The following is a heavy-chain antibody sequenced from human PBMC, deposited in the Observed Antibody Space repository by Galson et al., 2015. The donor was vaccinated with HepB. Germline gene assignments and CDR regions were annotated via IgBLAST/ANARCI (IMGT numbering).Heavy chain of an antibody. D-gene: IGHD2-21*01. V-gene: IGHV1-69*13. J-gene: IGHJ5*02. Sequence: SVKVSCKASGGTFSSYAISWVRQAPGQGLEWMGGIIPIFGTANYAQKFQGRVTITADESTSTAYMELSSLRSEDTAVYYCARDSACGGDCPNDRNWFDPWGQGTLVTVSS. CDR3: ARDSACGGDCPNDRNWFDP. CDR1: GGTFSSYA. CDR2: IIPIFGTA.